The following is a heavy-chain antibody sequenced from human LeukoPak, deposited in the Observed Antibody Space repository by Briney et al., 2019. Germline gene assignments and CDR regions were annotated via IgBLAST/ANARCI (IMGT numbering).Heavy chain of an antibody. CDR1: GFTFSSHA. J-gene: IGHJ4*02. CDR3: ARESGYSYGLAGFFDY. CDR2: IYGDGRI. D-gene: IGHD5-18*01. Sequence: PGESLRLTCAASGFTFSSHAMSWVRQAPGKGLEWVSVIYGDGRIHYADSVKGRFTISRDDSKNTLYLQMNSLRAEDTAVYYCARESGYSYGLAGFFDYWGQGTLVTVSS. V-gene: IGHV3-53*01.